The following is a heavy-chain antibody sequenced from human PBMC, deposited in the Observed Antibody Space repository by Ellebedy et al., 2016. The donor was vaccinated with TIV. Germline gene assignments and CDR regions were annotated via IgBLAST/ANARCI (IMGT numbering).Heavy chain of an antibody. CDR3: VRDLTNPLKGDY. D-gene: IGHD1-14*01. CDR1: GYTFNAYY. V-gene: IGHV1-2*02. J-gene: IGHJ4*02. CDR2: INPNNGDT. Sequence: AASVKVSCKASGYTFNAYYIHWARQAPGQGLEWMAWINPNNGDTAFAQSLQGRVTMTTDTSISTAYMELSSLTSDDTAVYYCVRDLTNPLKGDYWGQGTLVTVSS.